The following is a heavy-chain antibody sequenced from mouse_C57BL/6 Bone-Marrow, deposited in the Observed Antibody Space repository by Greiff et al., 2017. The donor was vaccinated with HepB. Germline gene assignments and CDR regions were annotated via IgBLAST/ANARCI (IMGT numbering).Heavy chain of an antibody. Sequence: EVQLQESGGGLVQPGGSLKLSCAASGFTFSDYYMYWVRQTPEKRLEWVAYISNGGGSTYYPDTVKGRFTISRDNAKNTLYLQMSRLKSEDTAMYYCARQVSYDGYYVYYYAMDYWGQGTSVTVSS. CDR1: GFTFSDYY. CDR3: ARQVSYDGYYVYYYAMDY. V-gene: IGHV5-12*01. J-gene: IGHJ4*01. D-gene: IGHD2-3*01. CDR2: ISNGGGST.